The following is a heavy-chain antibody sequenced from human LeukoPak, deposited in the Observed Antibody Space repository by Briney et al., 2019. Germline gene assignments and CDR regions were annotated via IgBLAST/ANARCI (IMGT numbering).Heavy chain of an antibody. Sequence: SETLSLTCAVYGGSFSGYYWSWIRQPPGRGLEWIGNIFYSGTTHYNPSLKSRVTLSIDTSKNQFSLKLDSVTAADTAVYYCARERYGGDSLYFFDYWGQGTLVTVSS. CDR3: ARERYGGDSLYFFDY. CDR1: GGSFSGYY. CDR2: IFYSGTT. D-gene: IGHD4-23*01. J-gene: IGHJ4*02. V-gene: IGHV4-34*12.